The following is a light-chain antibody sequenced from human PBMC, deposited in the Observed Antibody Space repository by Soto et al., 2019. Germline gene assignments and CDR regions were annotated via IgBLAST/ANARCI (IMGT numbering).Light chain of an antibody. CDR2: NNN. Sequence: QSVLTQPPSVSGTPGQRVTISCSGSSSNIGGNTVNWYQQLPGTAPKLLIYNNNQRPSGVPDRFSGSKSGTSASLAISGLQSEDEADYYCAAWDDSLNGQGVFGGGTKLTVL. V-gene: IGLV1-44*01. J-gene: IGLJ3*02. CDR1: SSNIGGNT. CDR3: AAWDDSLNGQGV.